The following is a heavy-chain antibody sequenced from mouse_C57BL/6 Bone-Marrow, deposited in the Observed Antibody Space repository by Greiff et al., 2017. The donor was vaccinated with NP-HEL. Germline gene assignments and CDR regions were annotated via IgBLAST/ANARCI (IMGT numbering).Heavy chain of an antibody. J-gene: IGHJ2*01. V-gene: IGHV1-15*01. CDR3: TLYGNYDGY. CDR2: IDPETGGT. Sequence: VQLQQSGAELVRPGASVTLSCKASGYTFTDYEMHWVKQTPVHGLEWIGAIDPETGGTAYNQKFKGKAILTADKSSSTAYMELRSLTSVYSAVYYCTLYGNYDGYWGQGTTLTVSS. D-gene: IGHD2-1*01. CDR1: GYTFTDYE.